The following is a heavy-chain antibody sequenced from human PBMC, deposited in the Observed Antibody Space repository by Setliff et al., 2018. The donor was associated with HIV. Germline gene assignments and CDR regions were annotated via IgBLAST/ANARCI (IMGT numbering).Heavy chain of an antibody. J-gene: IGHJ6*03. Sequence: SETLSLTCSVSGGSINSDNYYWGWIRQAPGKGLEWIGGIYYTGSPFYNPSLKSRVTISVDTSNNQFSLKLSSVTAADTAVYYCARGGGTSSPIDYHYYIDVWGKGTTVTVSS. CDR3: ARGGGTSSPIDYHYYIDV. CDR1: GGSINSDNYY. D-gene: IGHD6-6*01. V-gene: IGHV4-39*01. CDR2: IYYTGSP.